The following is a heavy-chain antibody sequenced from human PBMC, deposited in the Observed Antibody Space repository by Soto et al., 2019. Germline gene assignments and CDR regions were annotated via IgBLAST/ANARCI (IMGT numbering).Heavy chain of an antibody. CDR2: IYYSGST. D-gene: IGHD2-2*01. CDR1: GGSISSSSYY. J-gene: IGHJ6*02. V-gene: IGHV4-39*01. Sequence: SETLSLTCTVSGGSISSSSYYWGWIRQPPGKGLEWIGSIYYSGSTYYNPSLKSRVTISVDTSKNQFSLKLSSVTAADTAVYYCARLLVVVPAARVAWYCGMDVWGQGTTVTVSS. CDR3: ARLLVVVPAARVAWYCGMDV.